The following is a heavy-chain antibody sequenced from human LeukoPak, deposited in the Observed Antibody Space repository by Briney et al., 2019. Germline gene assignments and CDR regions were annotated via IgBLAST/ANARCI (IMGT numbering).Heavy chain of an antibody. CDR2: INSDGKTT. D-gene: IGHD2/OR15-2a*01. Sequence: GGSLRLSCAASGFTFSSYWMYWVRQAPGKGLVWVSRINSDGKTTNYADSVKGRFTISRDNAKNTLYLQMNSLRAEDTAVYYCARVSFCPRCHFDYWGQGTLVTVSS. CDR3: ARVSFCPRCHFDY. CDR1: GFTFSSYW. J-gene: IGHJ4*02. V-gene: IGHV3-74*01.